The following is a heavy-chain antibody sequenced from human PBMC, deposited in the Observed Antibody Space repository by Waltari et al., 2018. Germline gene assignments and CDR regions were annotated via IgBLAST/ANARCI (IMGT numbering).Heavy chain of an antibody. CDR1: GYTFTSYY. CDR3: AGGFIWARRRSLEAGY. J-gene: IGHJ4*02. D-gene: IGHD3-16*01. V-gene: IGHV1-46*01. Sequence: QVQLVQSGAEVKKPGASVKVSCKASGYTFTSYYMHWVRQAPGQGLEWMGIITRGGGSTSYAQKYQGRVTMTRDTATSTGYMELSSLRSEDTAVYYCAGGFIWARRRSLEAGYWGQGTLVTVSS. CDR2: ITRGGGST.